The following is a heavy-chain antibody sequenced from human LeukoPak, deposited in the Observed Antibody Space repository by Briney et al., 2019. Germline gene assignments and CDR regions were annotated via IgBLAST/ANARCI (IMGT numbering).Heavy chain of an antibody. J-gene: IGHJ4*02. CDR3: AMHDYGDYVLLDY. CDR2: ISSSGSTI. Sequence: GGSLRLFCAASGFTFSDYYMSWIRQAPGKGLEWVSYISSSGSTIYYADSVKGRFTISRDNAKNSLYLQMNSLRAEDTAVYYCAMHDYGDYVLLDYWGQGTLVTVSS. D-gene: IGHD4-17*01. CDR1: GFTFSDYY. V-gene: IGHV3-11*01.